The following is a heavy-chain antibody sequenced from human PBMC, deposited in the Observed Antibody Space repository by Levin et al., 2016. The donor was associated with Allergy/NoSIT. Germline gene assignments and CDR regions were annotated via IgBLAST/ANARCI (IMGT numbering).Heavy chain of an antibody. D-gene: IGHD6-13*01. Sequence: WVRQAPGQGLEWMGIINPSGGSTSYAQKFQGRVTITADESTSTAYMELSSLRSEDTAVYYCAREGVQQQLVIYYWGQGTLVTVSS. CDR3: AREGVQQQLVIYY. V-gene: IGHV1-46*01. CDR2: INPSGGST. J-gene: IGHJ4*02.